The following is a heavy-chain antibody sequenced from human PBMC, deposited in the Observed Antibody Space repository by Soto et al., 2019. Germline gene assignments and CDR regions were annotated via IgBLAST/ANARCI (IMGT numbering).Heavy chain of an antibody. V-gene: IGHV3-30*03. Sequence: QVQLVESGGGVVQPGRSLRLSCAASGFSFSTYGMHWVRQAPGKGLEWVVVISYDGSNEYYADSVKGRFTISRDNSKNTLFLQMSSLRAEDSAVYYCVSEGLDCSGGSCYSYFDYWGQGTLVTVSS. CDR3: VSEGLDCSGGSCYSYFDY. D-gene: IGHD2-15*01. J-gene: IGHJ4*02. CDR2: ISYDGSNE. CDR1: GFSFSTYG.